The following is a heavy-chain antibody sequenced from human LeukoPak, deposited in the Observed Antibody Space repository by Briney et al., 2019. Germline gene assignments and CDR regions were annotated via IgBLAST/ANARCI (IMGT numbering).Heavy chain of an antibody. V-gene: IGHV1-69*04. Sequence: GASVKVSCKASGYTFTSYGISWVRQAPGQGLEWMGRIIPILGIANYAQKFQGRVTITADKSTSTAYMELSSLRSEDTAVYYCARDSTTRGYSYDWGQGTLVTVSS. J-gene: IGHJ4*02. CDR2: IIPILGIA. CDR1: GYTFTSYG. D-gene: IGHD5-18*01. CDR3: ARDSTTRGYSYD.